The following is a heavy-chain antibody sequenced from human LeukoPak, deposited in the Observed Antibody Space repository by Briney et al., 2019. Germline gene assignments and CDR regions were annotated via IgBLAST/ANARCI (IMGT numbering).Heavy chain of an antibody. D-gene: IGHD3-3*01. CDR1: GFTFSSYG. CDR3: ARDYDFWSGYYTPDY. Sequence: PGGSLRLSCAASGFTFSSYGMHWVRQAPGKGLEWVAVISYDGSNKYYADSVKGRFTISRDNSKNTLYLQMNSLRAEDTAVYYCARDYDFWSGYYTPDYWGQGTLVTVSS. CDR2: ISYDGSNK. J-gene: IGHJ4*02. V-gene: IGHV3-30*03.